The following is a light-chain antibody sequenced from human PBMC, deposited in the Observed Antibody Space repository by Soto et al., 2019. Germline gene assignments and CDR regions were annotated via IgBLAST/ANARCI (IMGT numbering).Light chain of an antibody. CDR2: KAS. J-gene: IGKJ1*01. V-gene: IGKV1-5*03. Sequence: DIQVTQYPPPPSASVGDRVTITFRASQTISTWMAWYQQKPGEAPKLLIYKASYLESGVPSRFSGSGSGTEFTLTISSLQPEDLATYYCQHYSAFSVTFGQGTKVDI. CDR3: QHYSAFSVT. CDR1: QTISTW.